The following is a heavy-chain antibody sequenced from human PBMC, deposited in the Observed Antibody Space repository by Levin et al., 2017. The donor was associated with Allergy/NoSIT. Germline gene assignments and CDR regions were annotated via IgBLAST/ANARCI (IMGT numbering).Heavy chain of an antibody. D-gene: IGHD3-22*01. V-gene: IGHV3-7*01. CDR2: IKQDGSEK. Sequence: SCAASGFTFSSYWMSWVRQAPGKGLEWVANIKQDGSEKYYVDSVKGRFTISRDNAKNSLYLQMNSLRAEDTAVHYCAREGTRYDSSGYFDYWGQGTLVTVSS. J-gene: IGHJ4*02. CDR1: GFTFSSYW. CDR3: AREGTRYDSSGYFDY.